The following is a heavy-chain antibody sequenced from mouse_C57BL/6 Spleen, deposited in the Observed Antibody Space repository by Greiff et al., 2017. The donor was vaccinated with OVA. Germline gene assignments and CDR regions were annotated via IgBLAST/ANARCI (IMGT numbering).Heavy chain of an antibody. CDR2: IYPGDGDT. V-gene: IGHV1-80*01. CDR3: ARLLNYDYFDY. Sequence: VKVVESGAELVKPGASVKISCKASGYAFSSYWMNWVKQRPGKGLEWIGQIYPGDGDTNYNGKFKGKATLTADKSSSTAYMQLSSLTSEDSAVYFCARLLNYDYFDYWGQGTTLTVSS. D-gene: IGHD2-1*01. J-gene: IGHJ2*01. CDR1: GYAFSSYW.